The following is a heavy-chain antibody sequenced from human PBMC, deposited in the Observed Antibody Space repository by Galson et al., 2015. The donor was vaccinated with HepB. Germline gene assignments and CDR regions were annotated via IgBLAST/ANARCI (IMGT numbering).Heavy chain of an antibody. CDR1: GGSVSSFF. J-gene: IGHJ3*02. V-gene: IGHV4-59*02. CDR2: IYHSGST. CDR3: GYYTGDAFDI. D-gene: IGHD3-3*01. Sequence: QVQLQESGPGLVKPSETLSLTCTVSGGSVSSFFWSWLRQPPGRGLEWIGEIYHSGSTNYNPSLKSRVTISVDKSKNQFSLKLSSVTAADTAVYYCGYYTGDAFDIWGQGTMVTVSS.